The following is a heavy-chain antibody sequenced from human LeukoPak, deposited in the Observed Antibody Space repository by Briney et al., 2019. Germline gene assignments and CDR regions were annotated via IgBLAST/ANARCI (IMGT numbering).Heavy chain of an antibody. Sequence: PSETLSLTCTVSGGSISSSTHYWGWIRQPPGKGLEWIVSIYYSESTYYNPSLKSRVSISVDTSKNQFSLKLSSVTAADTAVYYCARRGYGGFLDWFDPWGQGILVTVSS. V-gene: IGHV4-39*01. CDR3: ARRGYGGFLDWFDP. CDR2: IYYSEST. CDR1: GGSISSSTHY. J-gene: IGHJ5*02. D-gene: IGHD4-23*01.